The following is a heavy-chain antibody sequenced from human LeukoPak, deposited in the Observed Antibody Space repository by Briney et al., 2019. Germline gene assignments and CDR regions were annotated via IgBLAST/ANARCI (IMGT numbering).Heavy chain of an antibody. J-gene: IGHJ4*02. V-gene: IGHV3-7*01. CDR1: DFSFSTYW. CDR2: INGDGRDT. Sequence: GGSLRLSCAASDFSFSTYWMNWVRQAPGKGLEWVANINGDGRDTHYVGSVRGRFTISRDNADNSLYLQMNSLRGDDTAVYYCARGVSSAIDWWGQGTLVTVSS. CDR3: ARGVSSAIDW. D-gene: IGHD3-22*01.